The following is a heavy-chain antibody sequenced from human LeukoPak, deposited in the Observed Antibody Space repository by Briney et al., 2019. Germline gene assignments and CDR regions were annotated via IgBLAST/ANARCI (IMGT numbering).Heavy chain of an antibody. J-gene: IGHJ6*02. CDR1: GFTFSSYS. CDR2: ISSSSSTI. D-gene: IGHD3-10*01. V-gene: IGHV3-48*04. Sequence: GGSLRLSCAASGFTFSSYSMNWVRQAPGKGLEWVSYISSSSSTIYYADSVKGRFTISRDNAKNSLYLQMNSLRAEDTAVYYCARAGGLYYYGSGGHYYYYYGMDVWGQGTTVTVSS. CDR3: ARAGGLYYYGSGGHYYYYYGMDV.